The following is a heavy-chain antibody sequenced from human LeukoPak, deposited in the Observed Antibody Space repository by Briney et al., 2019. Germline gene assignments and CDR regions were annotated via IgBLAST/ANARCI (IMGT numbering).Heavy chain of an antibody. CDR1: GGTFSSYA. CDR2: IIPILGIA. J-gene: IGHJ5*02. Sequence: ASVKVSCKASGGTFSSYAISWVRQAPGQGFEWMGRIIPILGIANYAQKFQGRVTITADKSTSAAYMELSSLRSEDTAVYYCARDRELSPVAGIVEFDPWGQGTLVTVSS. V-gene: IGHV1-69*04. D-gene: IGHD6-19*01. CDR3: ARDRELSPVAGIVEFDP.